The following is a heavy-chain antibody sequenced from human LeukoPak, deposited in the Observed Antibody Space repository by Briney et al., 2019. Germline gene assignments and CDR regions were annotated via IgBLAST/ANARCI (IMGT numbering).Heavy chain of an antibody. D-gene: IGHD4-17*01. CDR2: FDPEDGET. CDR1: GYTLTELS. V-gene: IGHV1-24*01. Sequence: AAPVKVSCKVSGYTLTELSMHWVRQAPGKGLEWMGGFDPEDGETIYAQKFQGRVTMTEDTSTDTAYMELSSLRSEDTAVYYCATLVGDYERFDYWGQGTLVTVSS. J-gene: IGHJ4*02. CDR3: ATLVGDYERFDY.